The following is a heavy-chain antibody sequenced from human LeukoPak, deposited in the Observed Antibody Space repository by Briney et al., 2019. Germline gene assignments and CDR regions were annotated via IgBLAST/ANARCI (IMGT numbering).Heavy chain of an antibody. J-gene: IGHJ3*02. Sequence: GGSLRLSCAASGFIFDDYAMHWVRQAPGKGLEWVSGISWNSGSIGYADSGKGRFTISRDNAKNTLYLQMNSLRVEDTAVYYCSWDHTGKEDIWGQGTMVTVSS. CDR1: GFIFDDYA. D-gene: IGHD1-26*01. V-gene: IGHV3-9*01. CDR2: ISWNSGSI. CDR3: SWDHTGKEDI.